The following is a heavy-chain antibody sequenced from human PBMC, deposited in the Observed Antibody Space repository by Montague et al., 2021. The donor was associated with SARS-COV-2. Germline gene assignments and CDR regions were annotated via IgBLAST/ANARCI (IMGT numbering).Heavy chain of an antibody. CDR2: VSKTGST. D-gene: IGHD3-3*01. V-gene: IGHV4-59*12. Sequence: SETLSLTCSVSGVSITNYYWSWIRQFPGKELEWIGTVSKTGSTNKNPSLMSRVTISRDTSSGQVSMRLRSVTAADTAFYFCARIERGFWRDLVVFDVWGPGTLVTVSS. J-gene: IGHJ3*01. CDR1: GVSITNYY. CDR3: ARIERGFWRDLVVFDV.